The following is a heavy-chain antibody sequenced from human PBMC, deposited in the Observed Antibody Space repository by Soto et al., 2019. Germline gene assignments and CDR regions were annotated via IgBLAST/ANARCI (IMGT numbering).Heavy chain of an antibody. V-gene: IGHV3-7*03. D-gene: IGHD3-10*01. Sequence: AVGSLRLSCVASGFTFTTYWMSWVRQAPGKGLEWVANIRQDGGAQYYVDSVKGRFTISRDNAKNSVYLQMDSLRVEDTAVYYCVRGGHGSGSYLGSSWGQGILVTVS. CDR3: VRGGHGSGSYLGSS. J-gene: IGHJ5*02. CDR2: IRQDGGAQ. CDR1: GFTFTTYW.